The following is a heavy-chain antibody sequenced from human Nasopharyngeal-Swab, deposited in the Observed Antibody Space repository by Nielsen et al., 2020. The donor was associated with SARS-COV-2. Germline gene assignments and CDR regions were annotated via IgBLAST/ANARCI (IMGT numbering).Heavy chain of an antibody. CDR2: INPNSGGT. J-gene: IGHJ5*02. D-gene: IGHD3-10*01. V-gene: IGHV1-2*06. CDR3: ARSPTPMVQGERDWLDP. Sequence: ASVKVSCKASGYTFTGYYMHWVRQAPGQGLEWMGRINPNSGGTNYAQKFQGRVTMTRDTSISTAYMELSRLRSDDTAVYYCARSPTPMVQGERDWLDPWGQGTPVTVSS. CDR1: GYTFTGYY.